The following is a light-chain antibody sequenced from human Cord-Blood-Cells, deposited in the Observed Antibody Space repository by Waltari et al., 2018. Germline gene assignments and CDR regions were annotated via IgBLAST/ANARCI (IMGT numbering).Light chain of an antibody. V-gene: IGKV1-39*01. CDR2: SAS. J-gene: IGKJ1*01. CDR1: QSISSY. Sequence: IQMTQSPSSLSASVGDRVTITCRASQSISSYLNWYQQKPGKAPKLLIFSASSLQSGVPSRFSSSRSGTDFTLTISSLQPEDFATYYCQQRYSTPWTFGQGTKVEIK. CDR3: QQRYSTPWT.